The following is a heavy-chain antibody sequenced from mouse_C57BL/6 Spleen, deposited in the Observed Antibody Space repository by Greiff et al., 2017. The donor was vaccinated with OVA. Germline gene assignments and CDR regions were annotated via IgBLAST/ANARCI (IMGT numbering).Heavy chain of an antibody. CDR2: ISYDGSN. V-gene: IGHV3-6*01. Sequence: VQLQQSGPGLVKPSQSLSLTCSVTGYSITSGYYWNWIRQFPGNKLEWMGYISYDGSNNYNPSLKNRISITRDTSKNQFFLKLNSVTTEDTATYYCARPTGEYYYAMDYWGQGTSVTVSS. D-gene: IGHD1-1*01. CDR3: ARPTGEYYYAMDY. J-gene: IGHJ4*01. CDR1: GYSITSGYY.